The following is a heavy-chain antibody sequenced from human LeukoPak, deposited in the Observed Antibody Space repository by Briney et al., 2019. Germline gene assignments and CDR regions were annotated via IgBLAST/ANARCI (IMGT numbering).Heavy chain of an antibody. Sequence: SETLSLTCAVYGGSFSGYYWSWIRQPPGKGLEWIGEINHSGSTNYNPSLKSRVTVSVDTSKNQFSLKLSSVTAADTAVYYCARLDYYDSSGGMDVWGQGTTVTVSS. CDR2: INHSGST. CDR1: GGSFSGYY. D-gene: IGHD3-22*01. CDR3: ARLDYYDSSGGMDV. J-gene: IGHJ6*02. V-gene: IGHV4-34*01.